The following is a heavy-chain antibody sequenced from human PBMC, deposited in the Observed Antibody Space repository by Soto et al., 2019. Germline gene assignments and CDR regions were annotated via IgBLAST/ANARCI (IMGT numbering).Heavy chain of an antibody. J-gene: IGHJ4*02. Sequence: EVQLLESGGGLVQPGGSLRLSCAASGFTFSSYAMSWVRQAPGKGLEWVSAISGSGGSTYYADSVKGRFTISRDNSKNTLYLQMNSLRTEDTAVYYCAKGGRDWINYFYYWGQGTLVTVSS. CDR3: AKGGRDWINYFYY. V-gene: IGHV3-23*01. D-gene: IGHD2-2*03. CDR2: ISGSGGST. CDR1: GFTFSSYA.